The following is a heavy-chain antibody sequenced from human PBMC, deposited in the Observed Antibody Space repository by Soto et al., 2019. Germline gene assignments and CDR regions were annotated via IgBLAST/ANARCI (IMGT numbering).Heavy chain of an antibody. CDR1: GFTFSNYG. D-gene: IGHD2-2*01. Sequence: EVQLVESGGGLVKPGGSLRLSCAASGFTFSNYGMNWVRQAPGKGLEWVSSISSSGNYMYYADAVKGRFTISRENAKKSLYLQMNSLRAEDTAVYYCARDCSSTSCYGGHFDYWGQGTLVTVSS. J-gene: IGHJ4*02. CDR2: ISSSGNYM. V-gene: IGHV3-21*01. CDR3: ARDCSSTSCYGGHFDY.